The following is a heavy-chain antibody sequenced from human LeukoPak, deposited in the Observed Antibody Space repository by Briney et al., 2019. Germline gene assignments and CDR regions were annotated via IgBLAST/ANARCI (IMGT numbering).Heavy chain of an antibody. CDR3: AKACATIYYFDC. D-gene: IGHD5-12*01. V-gene: IGHV3-23*01. CDR2: ISASDTST. Sequence: GGSLRLSCAASGFTFSTFAMSWVRQAPGKGLEWVSAISASDTSTYYADSVKGRSTISRDNSKNTLYLQMNSLRAEDTAVYYCAKACATIYYFDCWGQGTLVTVSS. CDR1: GFTFSTFA. J-gene: IGHJ4*02.